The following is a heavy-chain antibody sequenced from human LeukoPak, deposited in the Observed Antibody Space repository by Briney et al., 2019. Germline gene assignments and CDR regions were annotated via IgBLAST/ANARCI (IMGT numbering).Heavy chain of an antibody. V-gene: IGHV3-23*01. CDR3: AKDREPDNRWNFDY. CDR1: GFTFSGYT. CDR2: ILGSGSTS. Sequence: GGSPRLSCAASGFTFSGYTMSWVRQAPGKRLEWVSSILGSGSTSYYADSVKGRFTISRDNSKNTLYLQMNSLRAEDTAVYYCAKDREPDNRWNFDYWGQGTLVTVSS. D-gene: IGHD1-1*01. J-gene: IGHJ4*02.